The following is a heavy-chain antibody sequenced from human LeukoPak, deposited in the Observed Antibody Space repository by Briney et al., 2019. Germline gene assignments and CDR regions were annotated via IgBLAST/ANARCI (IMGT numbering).Heavy chain of an antibody. D-gene: IGHD5-18*01. J-gene: IGHJ4*02. CDR1: GFTFSDYY. CDR2: ISSSGSTI. V-gene: IGHV3-11*01. Sequence: GGSLSLSCAASGFTFSDYYMSWIRQAPGKGLEWVSYISSSGSTIYYADSVKGRFTISRDNAKNSLYLQMNSLRAEDTAVYYCARCSRIQLWFDYWGQGTLVTVSS. CDR3: ARCSRIQLWFDY.